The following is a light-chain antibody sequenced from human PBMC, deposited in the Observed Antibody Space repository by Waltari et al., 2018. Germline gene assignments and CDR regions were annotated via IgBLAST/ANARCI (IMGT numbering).Light chain of an antibody. CDR1: RPTIRARHD. CDR3: QSFDIRLSGGVV. Sequence: QSVLTQPPSMSGSPGQRVTIPRTGSRPTIRARHDVHWTQVFPGTAPKLLIYGNNNRPSGVPDRFSGSKSDTSASLAIGGLQAEDEADYYCQSFDIRLSGGVVFGGGTKVTVL. CDR2: GNN. J-gene: IGLJ3*02. V-gene: IGLV1-40*01.